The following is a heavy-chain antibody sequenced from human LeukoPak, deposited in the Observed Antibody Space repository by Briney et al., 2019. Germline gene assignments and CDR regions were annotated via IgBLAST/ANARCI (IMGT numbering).Heavy chain of an antibody. Sequence: ASVKVSCKASGYTFTSYYMHWVRQDPGQGLEWMGIINPSGGSTSYAQKFQGRVTMTRDTSTSTVYMELSSLRSEDTAVYYCVYFRGWQTVDYWGQGTLVTVSS. J-gene: IGHJ4*02. D-gene: IGHD6-19*01. CDR2: INPSGGST. V-gene: IGHV1-46*01. CDR3: VYFRGWQTVDY. CDR1: GYTFTSYY.